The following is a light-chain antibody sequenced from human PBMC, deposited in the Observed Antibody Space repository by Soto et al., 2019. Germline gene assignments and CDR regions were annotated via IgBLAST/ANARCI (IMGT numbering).Light chain of an antibody. V-gene: IGKV3-15*01. J-gene: IGKJ1*01. CDR1: QSVSSN. CDR3: QQYDNWPPRAWT. CDR2: GAS. Sequence: EIVMTQSPATLSVSPGERATLSCRASQSVSSNLAWYQQKPGQAPRLLIYGASTRATGIPARFSGSGSGTEFTLTISSLQSEDFAVYYGQQYDNWPPRAWTFGQGTTVDIK.